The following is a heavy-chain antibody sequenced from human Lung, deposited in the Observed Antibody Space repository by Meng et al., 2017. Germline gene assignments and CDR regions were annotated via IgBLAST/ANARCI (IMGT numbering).Heavy chain of an antibody. CDR1: GFTFTAFS. J-gene: IGHJ5*02. V-gene: IGHV3-23*01. Sequence: VQVMDSGGGLVQPGGSLRLSCAASGFTFTAFSMTWVRQAPGKGLEWVSTISSTGDSTFYPDSVKGRFIVSRDNSKNTLYLQMNSLRAEDTAIYYCAKEAAMASWGQGTLVTVSS. CDR3: AKEAAMAS. CDR2: ISSTGDST. D-gene: IGHD5-18*01.